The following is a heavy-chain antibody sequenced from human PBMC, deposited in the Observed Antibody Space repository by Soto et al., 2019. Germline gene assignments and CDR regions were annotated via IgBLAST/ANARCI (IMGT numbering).Heavy chain of an antibody. CDR1: GGTFSSYA. CDR3: ARRGRKYYYDSSGYHDAFDI. Sequence: QVQLVQSGAEVKKPGSSVKVSCKASGGTFSSYAISWVRQAPGQGLEWMGGIIPIFGTANYAQKFQGRVTITADKSTSTAYMELSSLRSEDTAVYYCARRGRKYYYDSSGYHDAFDIWGQGTMFTVSS. V-gene: IGHV1-69*06. D-gene: IGHD3-22*01. J-gene: IGHJ3*02. CDR2: IIPIFGTA.